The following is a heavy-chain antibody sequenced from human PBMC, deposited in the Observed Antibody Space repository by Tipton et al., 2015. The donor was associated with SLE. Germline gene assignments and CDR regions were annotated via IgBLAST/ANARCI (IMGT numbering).Heavy chain of an antibody. D-gene: IGHD5-24*01. CDR2: IYTSGST. CDR1: GGSISSGSYY. Sequence: LRLSCTVSGGSISSGSYYWSWIRQPAGKGLEWIGRIYTSGSTNYNPSLKSRVTISVDTSKNQFSLKLSSVTAADTAVYYCVRGVNFEIWGQGTLVTVSS. CDR3: VRGVNFEI. J-gene: IGHJ4*02. V-gene: IGHV4-61*02.